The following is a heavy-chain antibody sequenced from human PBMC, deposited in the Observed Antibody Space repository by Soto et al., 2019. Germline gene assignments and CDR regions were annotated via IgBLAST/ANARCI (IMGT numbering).Heavy chain of an antibody. Sequence: SETLSLTCTVSGGSISSDYYYCSWIRQPPGKGRAWSDYRSYSRENAYNTSLNSRIKISIEAPKIRFSLSLSSVNAAEPAVYYWGGELRNSAEYFDFWGLAKLV. CDR1: GGSISSDYYY. CDR3: GGELRNSAEYFDF. D-gene: IGHD6-6*01. V-gene: IGHV4-30-4*01. CDR2: RSYSREN. J-gene: IGHJ4*02.